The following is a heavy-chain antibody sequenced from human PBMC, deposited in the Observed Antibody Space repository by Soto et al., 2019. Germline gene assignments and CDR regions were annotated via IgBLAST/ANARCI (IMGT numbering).Heavy chain of an antibody. J-gene: IGHJ5*02. V-gene: IGHV4-34*01. CDR3: ASPKIAFYNWFDP. D-gene: IGHD3-3*02. CDR2: INYSGST. CDR1: RVSFSGYY. Sequence: PSGTLSLTCAVYRVSFSGYYWSWIRHPPGKGLEWIGRINYSGSTYYNPSLKSRVTISVDTSKNQFSLKLSSVTAADTAVYYCASPKIAFYNWFDPWGQGTLVTVSS.